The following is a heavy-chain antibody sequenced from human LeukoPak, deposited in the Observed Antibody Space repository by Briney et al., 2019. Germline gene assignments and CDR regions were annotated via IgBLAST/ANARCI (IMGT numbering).Heavy chain of an antibody. D-gene: IGHD6-19*01. CDR3: ARDIAVAGTGTFDI. V-gene: IGHV3-30*03. Sequence: GGSLRLSCAASGFTFSSYGMHWVRQAPGKGLEWVAVISYDGSNKYYADSVKGRFTISRDNSKNTLYLQMNSLRAEDTAVYYCARDIAVAGTGTFDIWGQGILVTVSS. CDR2: ISYDGSNK. J-gene: IGHJ3*02. CDR1: GFTFSSYG.